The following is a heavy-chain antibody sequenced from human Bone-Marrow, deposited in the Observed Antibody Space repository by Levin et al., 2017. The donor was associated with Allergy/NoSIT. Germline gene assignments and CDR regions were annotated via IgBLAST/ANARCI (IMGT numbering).Heavy chain of an antibody. Sequence: PGGSLRLSCTASGFTFGDYAMSWVRQAPGKGLEWVGFIRSKAYGGTTEYAASVKGRFTISRDDSKSIAYLQMNSLKTEDTAVYYCQRQRKLSSNNWFDPWGQGTLVTVSS. CDR1: GFTFGDYA. D-gene: IGHD3-16*02. CDR2: IRSKAYGGTT. CDR3: QRQRKLSSNNWFDP. J-gene: IGHJ5*02. V-gene: IGHV3-49*04.